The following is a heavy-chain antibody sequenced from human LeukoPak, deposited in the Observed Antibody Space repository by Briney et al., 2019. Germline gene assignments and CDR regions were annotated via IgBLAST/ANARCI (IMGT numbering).Heavy chain of an antibody. Sequence: GGSLRLSCAASGFTFSDNYMTWVRQAPGKGLEWVANIKQDGSEKYYVDSVKGRFTISRDNAKNSLYLQMNSLRAEDTAVYYCARDERGYYSPWGQGTLVTVSS. CDR2: IKQDGSEK. V-gene: IGHV3-7*01. CDR3: ARDERGYYSP. D-gene: IGHD3-22*01. CDR1: GFTFSDNY. J-gene: IGHJ5*02.